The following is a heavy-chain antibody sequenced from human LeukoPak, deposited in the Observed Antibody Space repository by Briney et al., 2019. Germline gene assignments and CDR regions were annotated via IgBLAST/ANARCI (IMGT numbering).Heavy chain of an antibody. CDR2: IKGDGSNS. V-gene: IGHV3-74*01. CDR1: GFTFSTYW. Sequence: PVGSLRLSCAASGFTFSTYWMHWVRQAPGTGLVWVSRIKGDGSNSNYADCVKGRFTISRDNAKNTLYLKINRQTAEDTAAYHGGRVGGRSSIGGDCWGQGILVTVSS. CDR3: GRVGGRSSIGGDC. D-gene: IGHD3-10*01. J-gene: IGHJ4*02.